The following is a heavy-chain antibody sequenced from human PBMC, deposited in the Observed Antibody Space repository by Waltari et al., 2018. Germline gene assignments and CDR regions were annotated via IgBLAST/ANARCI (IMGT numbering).Heavy chain of an antibody. CDR3: AKAVDVAGTPFDY. CDR2: ISGSGGST. J-gene: IGHJ4*02. Sequence: EVQLVESGGGLLQPGGSLRLSCAASGFTFSRYAMSWGRQAPGKGLEWVSAISGSGGSTYYADSVKGRFTISRDNSKNTLYLQMNSLRAEDTAVYYCAKAVDVAGTPFDYWGQGTLVTVSS. D-gene: IGHD6-19*01. V-gene: IGHV3-23*04. CDR1: GFTFSRYA.